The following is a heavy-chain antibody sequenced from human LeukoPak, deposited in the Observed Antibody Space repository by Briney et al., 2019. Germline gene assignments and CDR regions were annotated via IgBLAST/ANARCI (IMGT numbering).Heavy chain of an antibody. CDR1: GGSISSYY. J-gene: IGHJ5*02. CDR3: ACGGRLWGGYGGNWFDP. CDR2: IYTSGST. V-gene: IGHV4-4*07. D-gene: IGHD3-3*01. Sequence: PSETLTLTCTVSGGSISSYYWSWIRQPAGKGLEWIGRIYTSGSTNYNPSLKSRVTMSVDTSKNQFSLKLSSVTTAETAVYYCACGGRLWGGYGGNWFDPWGQGTLVTVSS.